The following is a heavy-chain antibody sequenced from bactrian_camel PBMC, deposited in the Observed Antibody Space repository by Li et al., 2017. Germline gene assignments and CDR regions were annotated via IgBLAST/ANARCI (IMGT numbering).Heavy chain of an antibody. D-gene: IGHD3*01. CDR2: IRSNGSDT. CDR1: GFTFSNYY. Sequence: VQLVESGGALVQPGGSLTLSCAASGFTFSNYYLNWVRQAPGKGLEWVSSIRSNGSDTGYAASVKGRFTISRDNAKNTVYLQMNSLKSEDTALYYCVADGSFMYWGQGTQVTV. V-gene: IGHV3S6*01. CDR3: VADGSFMY. J-gene: IGHJ4*01.